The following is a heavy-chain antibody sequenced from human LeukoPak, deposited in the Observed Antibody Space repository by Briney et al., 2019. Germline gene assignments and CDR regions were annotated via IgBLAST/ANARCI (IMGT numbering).Heavy chain of an antibody. CDR3: ARDSYSSGSYYFDY. Sequence: PSETLSLTCTVSGGSISSYYWTWIRQPPGKGLEWIGYIYYSGSTNYNTSLKSRVTISVDTSKNQFSLKLSSVTAADTAVYYCARDSYSSGSYYFDYWGQGTLVTVSS. CDR2: IYYSGST. V-gene: IGHV4-59*01. J-gene: IGHJ4*02. D-gene: IGHD6-19*01. CDR1: GGSISSYY.